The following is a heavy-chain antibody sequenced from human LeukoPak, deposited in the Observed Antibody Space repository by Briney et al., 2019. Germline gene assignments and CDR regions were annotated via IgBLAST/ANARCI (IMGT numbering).Heavy chain of an antibody. J-gene: IGHJ4*02. D-gene: IGHD3-10*01. V-gene: IGHV5-51*01. Sequence: GESLRISCKGSGYSFTSYWIGWVRQMPGKGLEWMGIIYPGDSDTRYSPSFQGQVTISADKSTSTAYLQWSSLKASDTAMYYCARRSHYYGSGSYWNYWGQGTLVTVSS. CDR3: ARRSHYYGSGSYWNY. CDR2: IYPGDSDT. CDR1: GYSFTSYW.